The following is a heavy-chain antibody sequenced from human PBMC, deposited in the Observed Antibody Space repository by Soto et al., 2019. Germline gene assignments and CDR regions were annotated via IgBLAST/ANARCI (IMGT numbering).Heavy chain of an antibody. CDR2: IKSKTDGGTT. J-gene: IGHJ4*02. CDR3: TTDRFLEWLPYFDY. Sequence: GGSLRLSCAASGFTFSNAWMSWVRQAPGKGLEWVGRIKSKTDGGTTDYAAPVKGRFTISRDDSKNTLNLQMNSLKTEDTAVYYCTTDRFLEWLPYFDYWGQGTLVTVSS. D-gene: IGHD3-3*01. CDR1: GFTFSNAW. V-gene: IGHV3-15*01.